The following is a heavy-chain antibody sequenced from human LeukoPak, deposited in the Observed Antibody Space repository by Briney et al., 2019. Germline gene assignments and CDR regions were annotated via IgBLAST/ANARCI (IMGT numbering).Heavy chain of an antibody. J-gene: IGHJ4*02. D-gene: IGHD4-11*01. Sequence: AASVKVSCKASGYTFTGYYMHWVRQAPGQGLEWMGWINPNSGGTNYAQKFQGRVTMTRDTSISTAYMELSRLRSDDTAVYYCARAFNSIQPLDYWGQGTLVTVSS. CDR1: GYTFTGYY. CDR2: INPNSGGT. CDR3: ARAFNSIQPLDY. V-gene: IGHV1-2*02.